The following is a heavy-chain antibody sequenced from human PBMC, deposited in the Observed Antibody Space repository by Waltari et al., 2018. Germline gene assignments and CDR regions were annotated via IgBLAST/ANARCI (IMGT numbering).Heavy chain of an antibody. CDR2: SRSKTRNYIT. Sequence: EVQLVESGGGLVQPGGSRRLSCAVSGFPCGRHDLDGVRQAPDKRLEWVGRSRSKTRNYITEYAASVRGRFSIFRDDSDNSLYLQMSSLKIEDTAVYYCARDQDGDSNLDYWGQGTLVAVSS. J-gene: IGHJ4*02. D-gene: IGHD2-21*02. CDR1: GFPCGRHD. V-gene: IGHV3-72*01. CDR3: ARDQDGDSNLDY.